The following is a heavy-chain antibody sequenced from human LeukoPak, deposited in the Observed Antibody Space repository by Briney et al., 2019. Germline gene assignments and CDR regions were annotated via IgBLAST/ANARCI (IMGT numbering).Heavy chain of an antibody. V-gene: IGHV4-39*07. D-gene: IGHD3-22*01. Sequence: RASETLSLTCTVSGGSISSSSYYWGWIRQPPGKGLEWIGSIYYSGSTYYNPSLKSRVTISVDTSKNQFSLKLSSVTAADTAVYYCARRRDLLFSGYYFDYWGQGTLVTVSS. CDR3: ARRRDLLFSGYYFDY. CDR2: IYYSGST. J-gene: IGHJ4*02. CDR1: GGSISSSSYY.